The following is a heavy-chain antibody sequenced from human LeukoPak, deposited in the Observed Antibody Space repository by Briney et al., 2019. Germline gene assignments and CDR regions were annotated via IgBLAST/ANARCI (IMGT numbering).Heavy chain of an antibody. Sequence: GGSLRLSCAASGFTFSSYAMSWVRQAPGKGLEWVSAISGSGGSTYYADSVKGRFTISRDNSKNTLYLQMNSLRAEDTAVYYCAKGPSPYYYYYMDVWGKGTTVTVSS. CDR1: GFTFSSYA. CDR2: ISGSGGST. V-gene: IGHV3-23*01. J-gene: IGHJ6*03. CDR3: AKGPSPYYYYYMDV.